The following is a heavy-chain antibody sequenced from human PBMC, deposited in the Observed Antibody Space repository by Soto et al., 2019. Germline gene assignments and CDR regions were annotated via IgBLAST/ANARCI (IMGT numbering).Heavy chain of an antibody. V-gene: IGHV2-5*02. J-gene: IGHJ4*02. CDR1: GFSLSTSDVG. CDR2: IYWDDDK. CDR3: AHSKYSRSSFDY. Sequence: SGPTLVNPTQTLTLTCTFSGFSLSTSDVGVGWIRQPPGKALEWLAIIYWDDDKRYSPPLKSRLTITKDTSKNQVVLTVTNMDPVDTATYYCAHSKYSRSSFDYWGQGTLVTVSS. D-gene: IGHD6-6*01.